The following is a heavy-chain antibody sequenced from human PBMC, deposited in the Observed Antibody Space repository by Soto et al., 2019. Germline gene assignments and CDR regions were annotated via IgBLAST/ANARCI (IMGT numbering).Heavy chain of an antibody. Sequence: ASVKVSCKASGGTLSTFINYPINWVRQAPGQGLEWMGGIVPNIGTVNYAQKFQGRVTITADKSTGTAYMELSNLRSEDSALYYCARRDTSGFLRYFDNWGQGTLVTVSS. CDR3: ARRDTSGFLRYFDN. CDR1: GGTLSTFINYP. CDR2: IVPNIGTV. D-gene: IGHD3-3*01. J-gene: IGHJ4*02. V-gene: IGHV1-69*06.